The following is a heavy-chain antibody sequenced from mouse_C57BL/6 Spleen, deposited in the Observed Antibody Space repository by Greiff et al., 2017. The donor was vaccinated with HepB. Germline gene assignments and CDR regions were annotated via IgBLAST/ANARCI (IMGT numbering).Heavy chain of an antibody. Sequence: VQLQQPGAELVKPGASVKLSCKASGYTFTSYWMQWVKQRPGQGLEWIGEIDPSDSYTNYNQKFKGKATLTVDRSSSTAYMQLSSLTSEDSAVYYCARDTTVVADYWYFDVWGTGTTVTVSS. D-gene: IGHD1-1*01. CDR3: ARDTTVVADYWYFDV. CDR2: IDPSDSYT. V-gene: IGHV1-50*01. J-gene: IGHJ1*03. CDR1: GYTFTSYW.